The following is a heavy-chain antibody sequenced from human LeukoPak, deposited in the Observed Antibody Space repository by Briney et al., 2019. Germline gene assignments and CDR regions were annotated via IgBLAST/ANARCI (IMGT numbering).Heavy chain of an antibody. CDR3: ARDSPPGVPAALDY. CDR1: GFTFSSYS. J-gene: IGHJ4*02. D-gene: IGHD2-2*01. V-gene: IGHV3-21*01. Sequence: GGSLRLSCAASGFTFSSYSMNWVRQAPGKGLEWVSSISSSSSYIYYADSVKGRFTISRDNAKNSLYLQMNSLRAEDTAVYYCARDSPPGVPAALDYWGQGTLVTVSS. CDR2: ISSSSSYI.